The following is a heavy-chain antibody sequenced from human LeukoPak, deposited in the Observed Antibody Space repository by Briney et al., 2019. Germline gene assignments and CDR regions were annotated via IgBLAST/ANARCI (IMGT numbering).Heavy chain of an antibody. V-gene: IGHV3-30*18. CDR1: GFIFCTYS. CDR2: ISYDGTNK. Sequence: GGSLRLSCADSGFIFCTYSTHWVRQAPGKGLEWVAVISYDGTNKYYADSVKGRFIISRDNSKNTLFLQMNILRAEDTAVYYCAKCTVHDYYYYGIDIWGPGTTVTVSS. CDR3: AKCTVHDYYYYGIDI. J-gene: IGHJ6*02. D-gene: IGHD4-17*01.